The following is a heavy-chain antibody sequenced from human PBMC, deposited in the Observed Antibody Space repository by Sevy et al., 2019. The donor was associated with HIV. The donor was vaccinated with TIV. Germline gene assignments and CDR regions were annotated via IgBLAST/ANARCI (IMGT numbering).Heavy chain of an antibody. V-gene: IGHV3-21*01. CDR1: GFTFSSYS. Sequence: GGSLRLSCAASGFTFSSYSMNWVRQAPGKGLEWVSSSSSSSNYIYYADSVKGRFTISRDNAKNSLYLQMNSLRAEDTAVYYCARYGARTTMVQGVLAYYHGMDVWGQGTTVTVSS. D-gene: IGHD3-10*01. CDR2: SSSSSNYI. J-gene: IGHJ6*02. CDR3: ARYGARTTMVQGVLAYYHGMDV.